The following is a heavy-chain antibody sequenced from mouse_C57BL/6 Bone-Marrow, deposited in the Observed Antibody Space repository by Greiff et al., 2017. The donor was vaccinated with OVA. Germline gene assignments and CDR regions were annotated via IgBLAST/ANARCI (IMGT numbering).Heavy chain of an antibody. Sequence: VQLQQPGTELVKPGASVKLSCKASGYTFTSYWMHWVKQRPGQGLEWIGNINPSNGGTKYNEKFKSKATLTVDKSSSTAYMQLSSLTSEDSAVYYCALYSNYVAWFAYWGQGTLVTVSA. CDR1: GYTFTSYW. D-gene: IGHD2-5*01. CDR2: INPSNGGT. J-gene: IGHJ3*01. CDR3: ALYSNYVAWFAY. V-gene: IGHV1-53*01.